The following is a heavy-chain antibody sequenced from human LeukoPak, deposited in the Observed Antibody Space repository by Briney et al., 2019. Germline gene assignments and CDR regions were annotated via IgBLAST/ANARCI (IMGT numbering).Heavy chain of an antibody. V-gene: IGHV3-23*01. CDR1: GFTFSSYA. CDR3: AKDYDFWSGYYTK. Sequence: GGSLRLSCAASGFTFSSYAMSWVRQAPGKGLGWVSAISGSGGSTYYADSVKGRFTISRDNSKNTLYLQMNSLRAEDTAVYYCAKDYDFWSGYYTKWGQGTLVTVSS. D-gene: IGHD3-3*01. CDR2: ISGSGGST. J-gene: IGHJ4*02.